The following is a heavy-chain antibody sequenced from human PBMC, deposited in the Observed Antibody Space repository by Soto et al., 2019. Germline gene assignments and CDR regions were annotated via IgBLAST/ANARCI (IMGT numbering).Heavy chain of an antibody. CDR2: ISYDGSNK. CDR3: ARPRNAGGCSGGSCYLFDY. V-gene: IGHV3-30-3*01. D-gene: IGHD2-15*01. Sequence: GGSLRLSCAASGFTFSSYAMHWVRQAPGKGLEWVAVISYDGSNKYYADSVKGRFTISRDNSKNTLYLQMNSLRAEDTAVYYCARPRNAGGCSGGSCYLFDYWGQGTLVTVSS. J-gene: IGHJ4*02. CDR1: GFTFSSYA.